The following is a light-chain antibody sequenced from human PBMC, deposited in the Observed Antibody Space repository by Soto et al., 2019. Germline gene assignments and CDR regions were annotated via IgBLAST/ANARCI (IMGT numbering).Light chain of an antibody. Sequence: DIQMTQSPSSLSASVGHRVTITCRASQSISTYLNWYQQKPGKAPKLLFYATSNLQSGVPSRFSGSGSGTEFTLTITNLQPDDFASYYFQPSATPGFFGPATKLDIK. V-gene: IGKV1-39*01. CDR3: QPSATPGF. CDR1: QSISTY. J-gene: IGKJ3*01. CDR2: ATS.